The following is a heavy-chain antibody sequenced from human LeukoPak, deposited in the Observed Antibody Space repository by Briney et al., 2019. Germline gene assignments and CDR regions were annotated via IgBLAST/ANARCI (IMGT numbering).Heavy chain of an antibody. D-gene: IGHD4-17*01. CDR2: IYHSGST. J-gene: IGHJ4*02. V-gene: IGHV4-30-2*01. Sequence: SQTLSLTCTISGGSISSGGYYWSWIRQPPGKGLEWIGYIYHSGSTYYNPSLKSRVTISVDRSKNQFSLKLSSVTAADTAVYYCARAGARDDYWGQGTLVTVSS. CDR1: GGSISSGGYY. CDR3: ARAGARDDY.